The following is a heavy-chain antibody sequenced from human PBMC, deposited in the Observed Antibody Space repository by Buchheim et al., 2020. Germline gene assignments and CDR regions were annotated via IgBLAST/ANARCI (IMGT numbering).Heavy chain of an antibody. Sequence: QVQLVQSGAEVKKPGASVKVTCKASGYTFTSYYIHWVRQSPGQGLEWMGLINPGGGGTGYAQKFQTRVTMTRDTATSTVYMELSSLRSEDTAVYFCARDGPAVFYGELDYWGQGTL. CDR1: GYTFTSYY. V-gene: IGHV1-46*01. D-gene: IGHD4-17*01. CDR3: ARDGPAVFYGELDY. J-gene: IGHJ4*02. CDR2: INPGGGGT.